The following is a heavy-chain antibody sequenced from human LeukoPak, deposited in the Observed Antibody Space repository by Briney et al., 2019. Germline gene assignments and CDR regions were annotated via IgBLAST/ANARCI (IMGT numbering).Heavy chain of an antibody. CDR1: GYTFTDYY. J-gene: IGHJ6*03. CDR2: INPNSGGT. Sequence: ASVKVSCKASGYTFTDYYMHWVRQAPGQGLEWMGWINPNSGGTNYAQKFQGRVTMTRDTSISTAYMGLSRLRSDDTAVYYCARRICSSTSCYGGDYYIDVWGKGTTVTVSS. CDR3: ARRICSSTSCYGGDYYIDV. V-gene: IGHV1-2*02. D-gene: IGHD2-2*01.